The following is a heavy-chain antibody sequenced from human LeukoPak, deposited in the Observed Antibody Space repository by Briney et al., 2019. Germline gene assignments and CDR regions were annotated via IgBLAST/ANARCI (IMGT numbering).Heavy chain of an antibody. CDR3: ARVLRYCSGGSCYSSSYYYGMDV. CDR1: GFTFSDYY. CDR2: ISSSGSTI. Sequence: GGSLRLSCAASGFTFSDYYMSWIRQAPGKGLEWVSYISSSGSTIYYADSVKGRFTISRDNAKNSLYLQMSSLRAEDTAVYYCARVLRYCSGGSCYSSSYYYGMDVWGQGTTVTASS. D-gene: IGHD2-15*01. J-gene: IGHJ6*02. V-gene: IGHV3-11*01.